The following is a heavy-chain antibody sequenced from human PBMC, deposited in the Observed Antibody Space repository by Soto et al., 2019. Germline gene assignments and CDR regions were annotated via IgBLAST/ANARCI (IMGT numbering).Heavy chain of an antibody. V-gene: IGHV4-31*03. J-gene: IGHJ5*02. Sequence: KPSETLSLTCTVSGGSIRSAGHYWSWIRQHSGKGLERIGYINHSGTTFYNQSLKSRLTISVGTSENQFSLRLTSVTAAKPAAHFCARWGGLCPDDLCSATFDPCGQVPLVTVGS. CDR2: INHSGTT. CDR3: ARWGGLCPDDLCSATFDP. D-gene: IGHD2-15*01. CDR1: GGSIRSAGHY.